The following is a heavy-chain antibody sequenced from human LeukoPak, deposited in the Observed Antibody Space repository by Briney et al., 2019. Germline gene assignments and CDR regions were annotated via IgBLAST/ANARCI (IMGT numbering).Heavy chain of an antibody. CDR2: ISSSGSTI. J-gene: IGHJ3*02. CDR3: ARESQSAYYFDSSGYEDAFDI. CDR1: GFTFSYYE. Sequence: GGSLRLSCAASGFTFSYYEMNWVRQAPGKGLEWVSYISSSGSTIYYADSVKGRFTISRDNAKNSLYLQMNSLRAEDTAVYYCARESQSAYYFDSSGYEDAFDIWGQGTMVTVSS. D-gene: IGHD3-22*01. V-gene: IGHV3-48*03.